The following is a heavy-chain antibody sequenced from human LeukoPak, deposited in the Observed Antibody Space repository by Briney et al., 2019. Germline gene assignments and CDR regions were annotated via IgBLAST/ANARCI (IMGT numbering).Heavy chain of an antibody. Sequence: SETLSLTCTVSGGSISSYYWSWVRQPAGKGLEWIGRIYTSGSTNYNPSLKSRVTMSVDTSKSQFSLKLSSVTAADTDVYYCARASYYDILTGYYDQYYFDYWGQGTLVTVSS. D-gene: IGHD3-9*01. V-gene: IGHV4-4*07. CDR2: IYTSGST. J-gene: IGHJ4*02. CDR1: GGSISSYY. CDR3: ARASYYDILTGYYDQYYFDY.